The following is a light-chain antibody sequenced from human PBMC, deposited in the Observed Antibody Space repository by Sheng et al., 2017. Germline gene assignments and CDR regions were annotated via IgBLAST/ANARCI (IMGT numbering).Light chain of an antibody. CDR3: QTWDNRIAV. CDR2: QDT. J-gene: IGLJ2*01. CDR1: KLGDKY. Sequence: SYELSQPPSVSVSPGQTANITCSGDKLGDKYVCWYQQKPGQSPLLVIYQDTKRPSGVPERFSGSNSGNTATLTITGTQTVDEADYYCQTWDNRIAVLGGGTKLNVL. V-gene: IGLV3-1*01.